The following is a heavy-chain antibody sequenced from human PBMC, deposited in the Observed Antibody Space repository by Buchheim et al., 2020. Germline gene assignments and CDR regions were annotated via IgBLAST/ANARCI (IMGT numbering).Heavy chain of an antibody. V-gene: IGHV4-39*01. CDR2: IYYSGST. Sequence: QLQLQESGPGLVKPSETLSLTCTVSGGSISSSSYYWGWIRQPPGQGLEWIGSIYYSGSTYYNPSLKSRVTISVDTSKNQFSLKLSCVTAADTAVYYCARLLPSGWYYFDYWGQGTL. J-gene: IGHJ4*02. D-gene: IGHD6-19*01. CDR3: ARLLPSGWYYFDY. CDR1: GGSISSSSYY.